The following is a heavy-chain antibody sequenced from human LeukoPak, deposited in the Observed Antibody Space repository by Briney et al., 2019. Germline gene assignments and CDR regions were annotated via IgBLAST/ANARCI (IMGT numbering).Heavy chain of an antibody. J-gene: IGHJ6*04. CDR2: ISSSGSTI. V-gene: IGHV3-48*03. CDR3: AELGITMIGGV. Sequence: PGGSLRLSCAASGFTFSIYALSWVRQAPGKGLEWVSYISSSGSTIYYADSVKGRFTISRDNAKNSLYLQMNSLRAEDTAVYYCAELGITMIGGVWGKGTTVTISS. CDR1: GFTFSIYA. D-gene: IGHD3-10*02.